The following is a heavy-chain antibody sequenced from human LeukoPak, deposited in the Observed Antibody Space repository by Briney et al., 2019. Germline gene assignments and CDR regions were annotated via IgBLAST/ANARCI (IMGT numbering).Heavy chain of an antibody. V-gene: IGHV3-7*03. CDR3: AKDIRYDSSGFDY. D-gene: IGHD3-22*01. CDR2: IKFDGNDK. CDR1: GFTFSNYW. J-gene: IGHJ4*02. Sequence: PGGSLRLSCAASGFTFSNYWMSWVRQAPGKGLEWVANIKFDGNDKFYVDSVKGRFTISRDNAKNSLYLQMNSLRAEDTALYYCAKDIRYDSSGFDYWGQGTLVTVSS.